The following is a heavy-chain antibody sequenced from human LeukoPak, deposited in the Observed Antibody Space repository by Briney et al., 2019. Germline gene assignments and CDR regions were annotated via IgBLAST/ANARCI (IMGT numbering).Heavy chain of an antibody. V-gene: IGHV4-34*01. CDR2: INHSGST. D-gene: IGHD4-17*01. CDR1: GGSFSGYY. CDR3: ARGLTTMGWFDP. J-gene: IGHJ5*02. Sequence: SETLSLTCAVYGGSFSGYYWSWIRQPPGKGLEWIGEINHSGSTNYNPSLKSRVTISVDTSKNQFSLKLSSVTAADTAVYYCARGLTTMGWFDPWGQGTLVTVSS.